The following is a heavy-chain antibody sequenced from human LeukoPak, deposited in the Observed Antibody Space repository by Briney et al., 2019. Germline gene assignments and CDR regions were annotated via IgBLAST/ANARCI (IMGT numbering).Heavy chain of an antibody. J-gene: IGHJ5*02. Sequence: SETLSLTCTVSGGSISSSSYYWGWIRQPPGKGLGWIGSIYYSGSTYYNPSLKSRVTISVDTSKNQFSLKLSSVTAADTAVYYCASRGGCSSTSCYNWFDPWGQGTLVTVSS. CDR1: GGSISSSSYY. CDR3: ASRGGCSSTSCYNWFDP. D-gene: IGHD2-2*01. V-gene: IGHV4-39*07. CDR2: IYYSGST.